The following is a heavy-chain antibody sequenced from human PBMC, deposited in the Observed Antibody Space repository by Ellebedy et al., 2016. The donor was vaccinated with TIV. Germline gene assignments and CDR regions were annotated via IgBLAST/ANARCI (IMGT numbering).Heavy chain of an antibody. CDR1: GYTFTSYG. Sequence: ASVKVSXKASGYTFTSYGISWVRQAPGQGLEWMGWISAYNGNTNYAQKLQGRVTMTTDTSTSTAYMELRSLRSDDTAVYYCARDHEQDTAMADYYYYYGMDVWGQGTTVTVSS. V-gene: IGHV1-18*01. CDR3: ARDHEQDTAMADYYYYYGMDV. D-gene: IGHD5-18*01. CDR2: ISAYNGNT. J-gene: IGHJ6*02.